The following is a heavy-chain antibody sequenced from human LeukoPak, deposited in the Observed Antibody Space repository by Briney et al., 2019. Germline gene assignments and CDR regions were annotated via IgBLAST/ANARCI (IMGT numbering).Heavy chain of an antibody. D-gene: IGHD2-2*02. V-gene: IGHV3-21*01. CDR1: TFTFNTHW. J-gene: IGHJ4*02. CDR2: ISSSSSYI. CDR3: ARLVPAAIHGLDY. Sequence: GGSLRLSCAASTFTFNTHWMSWVRQAPGKGLEWVSSISSSSSYIYYADSVKGRFTISRDNAKNSLYLQMNSLRAEDTAVYYCARLVPAAIHGLDYWGQGTLVTVSS.